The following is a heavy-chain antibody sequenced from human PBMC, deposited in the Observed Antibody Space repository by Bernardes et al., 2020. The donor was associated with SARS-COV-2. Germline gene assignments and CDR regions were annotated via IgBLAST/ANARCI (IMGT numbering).Heavy chain of an antibody. Sequence: ESLKISCKGSGYSFTSYWIGWVRQMPGKGLEWMGIIYPGDSDTRYSPSFQGQVTISADKSISTAYLQWSSLKASDTAMYYCARQASRAVAGTVINWFDPWGQGTLVTVSS. CDR1: GYSFTSYW. D-gene: IGHD6-19*01. CDR2: IYPGDSDT. CDR3: ARQASRAVAGTVINWFDP. J-gene: IGHJ5*02. V-gene: IGHV5-51*01.